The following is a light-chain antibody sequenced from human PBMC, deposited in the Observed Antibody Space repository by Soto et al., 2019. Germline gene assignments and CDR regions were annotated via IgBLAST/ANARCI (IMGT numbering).Light chain of an antibody. J-gene: IGKJ4*01. CDR3: QQYGNSPLP. Sequence: EIVLTQSPGTLSLSPGERATLSCRASQSVSSSFLAWYQQKPGQAPRLLIYGASSRATGIPDRFSGSGSGTDLTLTISRLEPEDVAVYYCQQYGNSPLPFGGGTKVEIK. CDR1: QSVSSSF. V-gene: IGKV3-20*01. CDR2: GAS.